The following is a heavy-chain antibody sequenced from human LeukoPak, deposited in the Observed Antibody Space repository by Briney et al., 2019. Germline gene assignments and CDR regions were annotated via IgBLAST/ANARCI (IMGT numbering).Heavy chain of an antibody. Sequence: SVKDSCKASGGTFSSYAISWVRQAPGQGLEWMGGIIPIFGTANYAQKFQGRVTITADESTSTAYMELSSLRSEDTAVYYCARVGEGIAAVWYFDYWGQGTLVTVSS. J-gene: IGHJ4*02. CDR2: IIPIFGTA. CDR3: ARVGEGIAAVWYFDY. V-gene: IGHV1-69*13. D-gene: IGHD6-13*01. CDR1: GGTFSSYA.